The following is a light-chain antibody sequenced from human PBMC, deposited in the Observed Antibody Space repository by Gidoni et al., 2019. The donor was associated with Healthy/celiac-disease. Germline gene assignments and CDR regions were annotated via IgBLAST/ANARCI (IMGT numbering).Light chain of an antibody. CDR3: QQRGA. CDR1: QSVSSY. V-gene: IGKV3-11*01. Sequence: DIVLTQSPATLSLSPGERATLSCRASQSVSSYLAWYQQKPGQAPRLLIYDASNRATGIPARFSGSGSGTDFTLTISSREPEDFAVYYCQQRGAFGGGTKVEIK. J-gene: IGKJ4*01. CDR2: DAS.